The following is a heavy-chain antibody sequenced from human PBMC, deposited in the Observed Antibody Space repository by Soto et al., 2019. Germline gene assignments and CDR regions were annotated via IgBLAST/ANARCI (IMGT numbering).Heavy chain of an antibody. D-gene: IGHD3-10*01. CDR3: ARVSGMDYYYYFMEV. CDR1: RCIDLC. Sequence: RCIDLCVRRMLKKPMKGLEWMGIIYPGDSDTRYSPSFQGQVTISADKSISTAYLQWSSLKASDTAMYFCARVSGMDYYYYFMEVWVKGTTVTVSS. CDR2: IYPGDSDT. J-gene: IGHJ6*03. V-gene: IGHV5-51*01.